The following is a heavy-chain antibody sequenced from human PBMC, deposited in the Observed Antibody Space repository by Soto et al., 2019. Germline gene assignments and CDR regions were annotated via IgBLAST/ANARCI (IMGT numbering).Heavy chain of an antibody. CDR3: ARDKSAFDI. Sequence: QVQLVESGGGVVQPGRSLRLSCAASGFTFSSYGMHWVRQAPGKGLEWVAVIWYDGSNKYYADSVKGRFTISRDNSKNTLYLQMNSLRAEDTAVYYCARDKSAFDIWGQGTMVTVSS. J-gene: IGHJ3*02. V-gene: IGHV3-33*01. CDR2: IWYDGSNK. CDR1: GFTFSSYG.